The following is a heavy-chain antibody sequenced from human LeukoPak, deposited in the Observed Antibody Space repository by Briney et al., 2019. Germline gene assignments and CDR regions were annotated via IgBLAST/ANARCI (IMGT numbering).Heavy chain of an antibody. J-gene: IGHJ4*02. CDR2: IYPGDSET. V-gene: IGHV5-51*01. CDR3: ARQYITGWRSFDY. D-gene: IGHD6-19*01. CDR1: GYSSTSSW. Sequence: GESLMISCKPFGYSSTSSWIGWVRQKPGKGLEWMGIIYPGDSETIYSPSFQGQVTISVDKSFSTAYLQWSSLKASDTAMYYCARQYITGWRSFDYWGQGTLVTVSS.